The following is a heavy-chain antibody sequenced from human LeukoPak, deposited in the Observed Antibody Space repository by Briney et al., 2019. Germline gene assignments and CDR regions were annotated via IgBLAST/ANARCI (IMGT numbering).Heavy chain of an antibody. J-gene: IGHJ4*02. D-gene: IGHD2-8*01. Sequence: GGSLRLSCEGSGFIFSNAWMSWVRKAPGKGLELVGRVTTTAEGGPTDYGAPVRGRFTISRGDSKSTVYLQMNSLKTEDTAIYYCTAGLSKTDDDSWGQGTLVTVSS. CDR3: TAGLSKTDDDS. V-gene: IGHV3-15*01. CDR2: VTTTAEGGPT. CDR1: GFIFSNAW.